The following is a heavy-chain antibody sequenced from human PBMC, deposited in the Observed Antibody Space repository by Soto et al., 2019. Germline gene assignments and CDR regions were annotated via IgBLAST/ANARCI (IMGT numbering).Heavy chain of an antibody. CDR1: GFTFTSSA. J-gene: IGHJ4*02. CDR2: IVVGSGNT. Sequence: ASVKVSCKASGFTFTSSAVQWVRQARGQRLEWIGWIVVGSGNTNYAQKFQERVTITRDMSTSTAYMELSSLRSEDTAVYYCAAEVGATLHFGYWGQGTLVTFSS. D-gene: IGHD1-26*01. V-gene: IGHV1-58*01. CDR3: AAEVGATLHFGY.